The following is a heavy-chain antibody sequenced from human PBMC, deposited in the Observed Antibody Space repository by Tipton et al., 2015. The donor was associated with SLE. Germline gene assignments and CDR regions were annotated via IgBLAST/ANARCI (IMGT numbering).Heavy chain of an antibody. V-gene: IGHV4-39*02. CDR3: ARDTLGGLDY. CDR1: GGSISRIGYY. CDR2: IYHSGNT. J-gene: IGHJ4*02. D-gene: IGHD1-26*01. Sequence: LRLSCTVSGGSISRIGYYWGWIRQPPGKGLEWIGFIYHSGNTYSNPSLKSRVTISVDTSKNQFSLKMSSVTAADTAVYYCARDTLGGLDYWGQGTLVTVSS.